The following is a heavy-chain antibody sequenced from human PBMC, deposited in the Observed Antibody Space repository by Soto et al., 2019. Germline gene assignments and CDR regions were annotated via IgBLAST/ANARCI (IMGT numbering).Heavy chain of an antibody. J-gene: IGHJ4*02. Sequence: QVQLVQSGAEMQKRGSSVKVSCQSSGGTFNTYAMNWLRQAPGQGPEWMGDISPMFGAANYAPKFQGRVTITADESTGTSYMQLSSLTSEDTALYFCAREVQVHTPAFVYWGQGTLVTVSS. CDR1: GGTFNTYA. CDR2: ISPMFGAA. V-gene: IGHV1-69*19. CDR3: AREVQVHTPAFVY. D-gene: IGHD3-10*01.